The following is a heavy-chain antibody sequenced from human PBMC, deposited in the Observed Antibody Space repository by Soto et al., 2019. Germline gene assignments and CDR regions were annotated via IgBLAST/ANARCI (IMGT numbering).Heavy chain of an antibody. D-gene: IGHD5-18*01. J-gene: IGHJ4*02. V-gene: IGHV1-46*01. CDR3: SIDGEGGYSYGYLTLNF. Sequence: ASVKVSCKASGYTFTSYYMHWVRQAPGQGLEWMGIINPSGGSTSYAQKFQGRVTMTRDTSTSTVYMELSSLRSEYTSVYFFSIDGEGGYSYGYLTLNFCVQGSLVTVSS. CDR1: GYTFTSYY. CDR2: INPSGGST.